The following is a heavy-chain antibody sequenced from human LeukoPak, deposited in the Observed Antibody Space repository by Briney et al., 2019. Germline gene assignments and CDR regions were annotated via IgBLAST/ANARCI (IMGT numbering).Heavy chain of an antibody. V-gene: IGHV1-2*06. J-gene: IGHJ4*02. CDR1: GYTFTGYY. Sequence: GASVKVSCKASGYTFTGYYMHWVRQAPGQGLEWMGRINPNSGGTNYAQKFQGRVTMTRDTSISTAYMELSRLRSDDTAVYYCARDRGYYDSSGYPLLDYWGQGTLVTVSS. D-gene: IGHD3-22*01. CDR3: ARDRGYYDSSGYPLLDY. CDR2: INPNSGGT.